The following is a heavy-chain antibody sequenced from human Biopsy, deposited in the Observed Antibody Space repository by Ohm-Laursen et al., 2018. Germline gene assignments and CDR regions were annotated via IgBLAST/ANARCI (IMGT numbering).Heavy chain of an antibody. CDR3: ARMFATPGQGRCDGGTCYPGSDY. CDR2: SRDKAKNYTA. J-gene: IGHJ4*02. CDR1: GFTLSDHY. Sequence: SLRLSCAASGFTLSDHYVEWVRQAPGKGLEWVGRSRDKAKNYTAEYAASAKGRFTISRDESETSLYLQMSGLKTEDTAVYYCARMFATPGQGRCDGGTCYPGSDYWGQGTLVTVSS. D-gene: IGHD2-15*01. V-gene: IGHV3-72*01.